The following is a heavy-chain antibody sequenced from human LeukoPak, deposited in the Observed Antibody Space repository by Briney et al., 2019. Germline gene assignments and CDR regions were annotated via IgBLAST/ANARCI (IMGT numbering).Heavy chain of an antibody. CDR3: ARSPGYSSGWYEPLFDY. J-gene: IGHJ4*02. V-gene: IGHV1-18*01. CDR1: GYTFTSYG. D-gene: IGHD6-19*01. CDR2: INPYNGNT. Sequence: ASVKVSCKASGYTFTSYGISWVRQAPGQGLEWMGWINPYNGNTNYAQNLQGRVTMTTDTSTSTAYMELRSLRSDDTALYYCARSPGYSSGWYEPLFDYWGQGTLVTVSS.